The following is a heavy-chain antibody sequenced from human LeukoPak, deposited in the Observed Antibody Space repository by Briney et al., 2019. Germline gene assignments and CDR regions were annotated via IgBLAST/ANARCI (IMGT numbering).Heavy chain of an antibody. Sequence: SETLSLTCIVSGGSISSGGYYWSWIRQHPGKGLEWIGYINYSGSTYYNPSLKSRVTISVDTSKNQLSLKLSSVTAADTAVYYCARRLRLIDNWFDPWGQGTLVTVSS. V-gene: IGHV4-31*03. CDR1: GGSISSGGYY. D-gene: IGHD5-12*01. CDR3: ARRLRLIDNWFDP. J-gene: IGHJ5*02. CDR2: INYSGST.